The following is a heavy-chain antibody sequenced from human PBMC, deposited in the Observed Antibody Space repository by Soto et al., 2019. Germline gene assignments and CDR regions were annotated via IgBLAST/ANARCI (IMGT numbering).Heavy chain of an antibody. Sequence: GGSLRLSCTASGFIFLSDWLHWVRQPPGKGLEWVSRINTDGSDTRYADSVKGRFTISRDNAKNTVYLQMNSLRAEDTGVYYCVRDRPGSQEYFDYWGQGNMVTVSS. CDR3: VRDRPGSQEYFDY. CDR2: INTDGSDT. CDR1: GFIFLSDW. V-gene: IGHV3-74*01. D-gene: IGHD3-10*01. J-gene: IGHJ4*02.